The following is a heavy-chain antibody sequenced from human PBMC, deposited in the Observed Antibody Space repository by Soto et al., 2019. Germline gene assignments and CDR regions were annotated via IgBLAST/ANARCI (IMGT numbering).Heavy chain of an antibody. V-gene: IGHV1-2*04. J-gene: IGHJ6*02. CDR2: INPNSGGT. D-gene: IGHD2-8*01. CDR1: GYTFTGYY. CDR3: ARDFGNYCTNGVCLRYYYYSMDV. Sequence: ASVKVSCKASGYTFTGYYMHWVRQAPGQGLEWMGWINPNSGGTNYAQKFQGWVTMTRDTSISTAYMELSRLRSDDTAVYYCARDFGNYCTNGVCLRYYYYSMDVWGQGTTVTVSS.